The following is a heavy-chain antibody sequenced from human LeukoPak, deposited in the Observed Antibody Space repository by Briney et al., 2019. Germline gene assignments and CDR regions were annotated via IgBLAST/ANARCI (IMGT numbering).Heavy chain of an antibody. CDR2: ISDDGSNT. CDR3: GRDPGGSGSRPYGMDV. V-gene: IGHV3-30*04. Sequence: AGGSLRLSCAASGSTFRTYAMHWVRQAPGKGLEWVAVISDDGSNTYYADSVKGRFTISRDNSRNTVYLQVESLRPEDTAEYYCGRDPGGSGSRPYGMDVWGQGTTVTVSS. D-gene: IGHD6-19*01. J-gene: IGHJ6*02. CDR1: GSTFRTYA.